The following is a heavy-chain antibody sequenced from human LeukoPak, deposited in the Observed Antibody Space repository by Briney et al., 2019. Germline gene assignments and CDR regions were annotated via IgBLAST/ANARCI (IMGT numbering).Heavy chain of an antibody. Sequence: ASVKVSCKASGYTFTSYYMHWVRQAPGQGLEWMGIINPSGGSTSYAQKFQGRVTMTRDTSTSTVYMELSSLRSEDTAVHYCARDQVVAAAGTRSWFDPRGQGTLVTVSS. V-gene: IGHV1-46*01. D-gene: IGHD6-13*01. J-gene: IGHJ5*02. CDR2: INPSGGST. CDR1: GYTFTSYY. CDR3: ARDQVVAAAGTRSWFDP.